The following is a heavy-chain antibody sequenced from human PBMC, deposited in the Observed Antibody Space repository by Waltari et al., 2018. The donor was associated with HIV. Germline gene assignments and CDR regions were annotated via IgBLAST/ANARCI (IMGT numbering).Heavy chain of an antibody. Sequence: EVQLVESGGGLVQPGGSLRLSCEDSGFTFSSYWMHWVRQAPGKGLVLVSRINSDGSSTSYAESVKGRLTISRDNAKNTLYLQMNSLRAEDTAVYYCASGYSSSWRSDYYYYGMDVWGQGTTVTVSS. CDR3: ASGYSSSWRSDYYYYGMDV. CDR2: INSDGSST. V-gene: IGHV3-74*01. D-gene: IGHD6-13*01. CDR1: GFTFSSYW. J-gene: IGHJ6*02.